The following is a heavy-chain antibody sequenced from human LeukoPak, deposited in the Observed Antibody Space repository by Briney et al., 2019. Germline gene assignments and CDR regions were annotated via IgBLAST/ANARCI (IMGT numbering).Heavy chain of an antibody. CDR2: LSTEGERT. J-gene: IGHJ4*02. Sequence: GGSLRLSCSGSGFIFSSYTMYWVRRAPGKGLEYVSGLSTEGERTYYAGAVEDRFIISRDNSKTTLYLQMSGLRPEDTAVYYCVKSGNSYFGHWGQGTLVTVSS. D-gene: IGHD4-23*01. CDR3: VKSGNSYFGH. CDR1: GFIFSSYT. V-gene: IGHV3-64D*09.